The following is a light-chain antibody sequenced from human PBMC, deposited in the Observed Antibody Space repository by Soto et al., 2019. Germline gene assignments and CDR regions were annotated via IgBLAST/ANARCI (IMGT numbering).Light chain of an antibody. CDR3: CSYAGSYTLV. J-gene: IGLJ7*01. V-gene: IGLV2-23*01. Sequence: QSVLTQPASVSGSPGQSITISCTGTSSDVGFYNLVSWYQQHPGKVPKVLIFEGNKRPSGVSNRFSGSKSGNTASLTISGLQAEDEAHYYCCSYAGSYTLVFGGGTQLTVL. CDR2: EGN. CDR1: SSDVGFYNL.